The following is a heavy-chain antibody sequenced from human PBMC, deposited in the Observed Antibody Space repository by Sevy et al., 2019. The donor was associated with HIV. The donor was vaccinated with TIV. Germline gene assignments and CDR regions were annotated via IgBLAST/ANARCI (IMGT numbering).Heavy chain of an antibody. D-gene: IGHD3-3*01. CDR1: GFNFRVYG. Sequence: GGSLRLSCAASGFNFRVYGMTWVRQAPGKGLEWVSGISSSGDSTYYADSVKGRFAISRDNSRKTLSLQMNSLIAEDTAVYYCAKDDDSSAFWNNMDVWGQGTTVTVSS. CDR3: AKDDDSSAFWNNMDV. J-gene: IGHJ6*02. CDR2: ISSSGDST. V-gene: IGHV3-23*01.